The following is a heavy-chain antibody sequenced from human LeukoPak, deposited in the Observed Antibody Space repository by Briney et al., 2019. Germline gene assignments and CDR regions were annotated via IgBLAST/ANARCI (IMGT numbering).Heavy chain of an antibody. V-gene: IGHV3-23*01. J-gene: IGHJ6*02. CDR2: IGGVIDDT. Sequence: GGSLRLSCVASGFTYKSYTMSWVRQTPGKGLEWVSAIGGVIDDTHYADSVKGRFTISGDNTKNTVYLQMNSPRAEDAAVYYCAKILERELQYYYYGMDVWGQGTSVTVSS. D-gene: IGHD5-24*01. CDR3: AKILERELQYYYYGMDV. CDR1: GFTYKSYT.